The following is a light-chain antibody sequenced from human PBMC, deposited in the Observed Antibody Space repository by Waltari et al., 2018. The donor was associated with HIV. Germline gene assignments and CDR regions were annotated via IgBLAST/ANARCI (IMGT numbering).Light chain of an antibody. J-gene: IGKJ2*01. CDR2: DAS. Sequence: EVVLTQSPATLSVSPGERATLSCWASQNVNNYLAWYQQKPGQAPRLLIYDASTRATGVPARFSGSGSGTEFPLTITSLQSEEFAVYYCHQYHNWPPFTFGQGTKLEI. CDR1: QNVNNY. CDR3: HQYHNWPPFT. V-gene: IGKV3-15*01.